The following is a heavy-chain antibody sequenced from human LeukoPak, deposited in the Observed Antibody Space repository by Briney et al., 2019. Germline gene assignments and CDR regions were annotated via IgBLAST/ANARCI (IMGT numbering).Heavy chain of an antibody. J-gene: IGHJ4*02. V-gene: IGHV3-9*03. D-gene: IGHD6-6*01. CDR2: ISWNSGSI. CDR1: GFTFDDYA. CDR3: AKDMGPYTSSSPLDY. Sequence: PGGSLRLSCAASGFTFDDYAMHWVRQAPGKGLEWVSGISWNSGSIGYADSVKGRFTISRDNAKNSLYLQMNSLRAEDMALYYCAKDMGPYTSSSPLDYWGQGTLVTVSS.